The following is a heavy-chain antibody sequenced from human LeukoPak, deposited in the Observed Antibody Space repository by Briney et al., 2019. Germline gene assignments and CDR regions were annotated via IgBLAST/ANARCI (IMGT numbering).Heavy chain of an antibody. Sequence: PGGSLRLPCAASGFSFSSFFMHWVRQAPGKGLEYVSGISANGGRTYYANSVKGRFTISRDNSKNTLYLHLGSLRPEDMAVYYCARGTRFITVAGTSLSFDPWGQGILVIVSS. CDR1: GFSFSSFF. CDR2: ISANGGRT. CDR3: ARGTRFITVAGTSLSFDP. D-gene: IGHD6-19*01. J-gene: IGHJ5*02. V-gene: IGHV3-64*01.